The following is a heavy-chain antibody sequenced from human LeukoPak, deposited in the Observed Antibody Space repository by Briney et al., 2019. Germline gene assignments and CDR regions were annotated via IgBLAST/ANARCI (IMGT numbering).Heavy chain of an antibody. Sequence: GASVKVSCKASGYTFTSYGISWVRQPPGQVLEWMGWISAYNGNTNYAQKLQGRVTMTTDTSTSTAYMELRSLRSDDTAVYYCARDESGDPNAFDIWGQGTMVTVSS. CDR1: GYTFTSYG. CDR2: ISAYNGNT. J-gene: IGHJ3*02. D-gene: IGHD7-27*01. CDR3: ARDESGDPNAFDI. V-gene: IGHV1-18*01.